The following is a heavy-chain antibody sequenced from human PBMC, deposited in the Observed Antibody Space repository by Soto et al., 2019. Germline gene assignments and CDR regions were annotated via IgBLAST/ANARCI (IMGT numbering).Heavy chain of an antibody. CDR1: GFTFSSYA. V-gene: IGHV3-64*01. J-gene: IGHJ6*02. CDR3: ARRIPFGYGMDV. CDR2: INSIGGNT. Sequence: EVQLVESGGGLVQPGGSLRLSCAASGFTFSSYAMHWVRQAPGKGLEYVSVINSIGGNTDYARSVKGRFTISRDNSKNTLYLQMGSLRAEDMAVYYCARRIPFGYGMDVWGQGTTVTVSS. D-gene: IGHD2-21*01.